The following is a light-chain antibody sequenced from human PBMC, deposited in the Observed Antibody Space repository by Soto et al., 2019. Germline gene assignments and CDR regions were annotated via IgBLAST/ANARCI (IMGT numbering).Light chain of an antibody. CDR2: AIS. CDR3: QQSYSTPYT. J-gene: IGKJ2*01. V-gene: IGKV1-39*01. CDR1: QGIRDE. Sequence: TQMTQPPSSLAVSMGDGVSITCRASQGIRDELGWYQQKPGKAPKLLMYAISTLQSGVPSRFGGSGSGTEFTLTISSLQPDDFATYYCQQSYSTPYTFGQGTKVDI.